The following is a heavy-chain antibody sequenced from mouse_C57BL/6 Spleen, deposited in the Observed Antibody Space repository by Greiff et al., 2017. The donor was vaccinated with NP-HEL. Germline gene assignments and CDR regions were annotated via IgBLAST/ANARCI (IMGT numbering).Heavy chain of an antibody. V-gene: IGHV1-55*01. Sequence: QVQLQQPGAELVKPGASVKMSCKASGYTFTSYWITWVKQRPGQGLEWIGDIYPGSGSTNYNEKFKSKATLTVDTSSSTAYMQLSSLTSDDSAVYYCAQGSSYGSTWYFDVWGTGTTVTVSS. CDR2: IYPGSGST. CDR3: AQGSSYGSTWYFDV. D-gene: IGHD1-1*01. J-gene: IGHJ1*03. CDR1: GYTFTSYW.